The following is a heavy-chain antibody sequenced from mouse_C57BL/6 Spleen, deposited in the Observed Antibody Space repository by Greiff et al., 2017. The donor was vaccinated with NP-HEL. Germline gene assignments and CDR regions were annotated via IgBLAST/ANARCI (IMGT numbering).Heavy chain of an antibody. J-gene: IGHJ4*01. CDR1: GFTFSDYY. V-gene: IGHV5-12*01. D-gene: IGHD2-3*01. CDR3: ARCYDGYTGDAMDY. Sequence: EVHLVESGGGLVQPGGSLKLSCAASGFTFSDYYMYWVRQTPEKRLEWVAYISNGGGSTYYPDTVKGRFTISRDNAKNTLYLQMSRLKSEDTAMYYCARCYDGYTGDAMDYWGQGTSVTVSS. CDR2: ISNGGGST.